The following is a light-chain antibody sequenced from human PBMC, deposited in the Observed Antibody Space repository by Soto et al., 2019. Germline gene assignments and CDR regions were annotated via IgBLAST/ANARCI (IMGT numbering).Light chain of an antibody. CDR3: ATWDSKLSAVV. CDR1: SSNIGDNF. V-gene: IGLV1-51*01. J-gene: IGLJ2*01. Sequence: QSVLTQPPSMSAAPGQKVPISCSGSSSNIGDNFVSWYQHLPGTAPKLLIFDNSQRPSEIPDRFFGSKSGTIATLAITGPQTGDEAVYYCATWDSKLSAVVFGGGTKPTVL. CDR2: DNS.